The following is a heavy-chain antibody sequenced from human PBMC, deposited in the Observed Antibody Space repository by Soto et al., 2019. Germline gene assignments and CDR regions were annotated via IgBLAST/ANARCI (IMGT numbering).Heavy chain of an antibody. CDR2: ISYDGNNK. CDR3: ARAGCDGGRCYMLVGLRDGMDV. V-gene: IGHV3-30-3*01. D-gene: IGHD2-15*01. J-gene: IGHJ6*02. CDR1: GFTFSNYA. Sequence: QVQLVESGGGVVQPGRSLRLSCAASGFTFSNYAMYWVRQAPGKGLEWVAVISYDGNNKYYADSVKGRFTLSRDNSKNTLYLQVYRLRAEDTAVYYCARAGCDGGRCYMLVGLRDGMDVWGQGTTVTVSS.